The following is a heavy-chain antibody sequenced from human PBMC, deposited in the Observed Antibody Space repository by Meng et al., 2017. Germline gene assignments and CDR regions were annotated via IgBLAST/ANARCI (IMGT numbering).Heavy chain of an antibody. CDR2: ISYDGSNK. D-gene: IGHD3-22*01. CDR1: GFTLSSYA. V-gene: IGHV3-30*01. Sequence: GESLKISCAAPGFTLSSYAMHWVRQAPGKGLEWVAVISYDGSNKYYADSVKGRFTISRDNSKNTLYLQMNSLRAEDTAVYYCARVRGRGYYDSSGYPFDYWGQGTLVTVSS. J-gene: IGHJ4*02. CDR3: ARVRGRGYYDSSGYPFDY.